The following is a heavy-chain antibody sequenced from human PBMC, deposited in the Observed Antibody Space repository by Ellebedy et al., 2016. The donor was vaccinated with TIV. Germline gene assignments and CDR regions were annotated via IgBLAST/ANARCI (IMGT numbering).Heavy chain of an antibody. V-gene: IGHV3-23*01. CDR3: AKELVSRDSLSLDY. CDR1: GFTFSNYA. CDR2: IGSRSNYK. D-gene: IGHD3-9*01. J-gene: IGHJ4*02. Sequence: GESLKLSCAASGFTFSNYAMAWARQAPGKGLEWVSAIGSRSNYKFYADPVKGRIAISRDNSENTLFLQMHSLRGEDTAVYYCAKELVSRDSLSLDYWGLGTLVTVSS.